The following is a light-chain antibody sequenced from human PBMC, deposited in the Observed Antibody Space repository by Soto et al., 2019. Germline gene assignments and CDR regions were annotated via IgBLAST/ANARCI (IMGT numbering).Light chain of an antibody. CDR1: QSISYG. V-gene: IGKV1-5*01. CDR2: DAS. J-gene: IGKJ1*01. CDR3: QQYSSLPWT. Sequence: DIQMPQSPSTLSASVGDRVTLTCRASQSISYGLAWFQQKPGKAPILLISDASILEAGVPSRFSGSRSGTEFSLTISGLLLDDFATYFCQQYSSLPWTFGQGTKV.